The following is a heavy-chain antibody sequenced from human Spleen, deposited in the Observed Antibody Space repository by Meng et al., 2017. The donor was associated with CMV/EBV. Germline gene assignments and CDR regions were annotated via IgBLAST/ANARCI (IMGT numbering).Heavy chain of an antibody. CDR2: ISSSSSYI. D-gene: IGHD3-3*01. CDR3: ARVEEGFLDY. V-gene: IGHV3-21*01. CDR1: GFTFSSYR. J-gene: IGHJ4*02. Sequence: LSCAASGFTFSSYRMNWVRQAPGKGLEWVSSISSSSSYIYYADSVKGRFTISRDNAKNSLYLQMNSLRAEDTAVYYCARVEEGFLDYWGQGTLVTVSS.